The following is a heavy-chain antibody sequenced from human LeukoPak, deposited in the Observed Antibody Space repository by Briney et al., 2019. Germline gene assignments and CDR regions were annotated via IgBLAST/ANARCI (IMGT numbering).Heavy chain of an antibody. CDR2: IRQDGDTK. Sequence: GGSLRLSCAASGFPFNAYWMTWVRQAPGKGLEWVANIRQDGDTKYYVDSVKGRFTISRDNAMNSPYLQMNSLRAGDTAIYYCARSLPYGTTWYGRSDFWGQGTLVTVSS. D-gene: IGHD6-13*01. CDR3: ARSLPYGTTWYGRSDF. J-gene: IGHJ4*02. CDR1: GFPFNAYW. V-gene: IGHV3-7*03.